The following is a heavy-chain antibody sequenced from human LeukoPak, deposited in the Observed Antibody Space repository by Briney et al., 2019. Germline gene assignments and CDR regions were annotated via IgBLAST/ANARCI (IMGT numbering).Heavy chain of an antibody. CDR2: ISGSGGST. CDR1: GFTFSSYG. J-gene: IGHJ4*02. V-gene: IGHV3-23*01. D-gene: IGHD4-17*01. Sequence: GGTLRLSCAASGFTFSSYGMSWVRQAPGKGLEWVSAISGSGGSTYYADSVKGRFTISKDNSKNTLYLQMNSLRAEDTAVYYCAKDASTYEVFYGHFDYWGQGTPVTVSS. CDR3: AKDASTYEVFYGHFDY.